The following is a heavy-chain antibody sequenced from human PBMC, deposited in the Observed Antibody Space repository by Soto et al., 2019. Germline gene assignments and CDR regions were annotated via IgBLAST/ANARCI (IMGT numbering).Heavy chain of an antibody. CDR1: GFTFSSYA. J-gene: IGHJ4*02. V-gene: IGHV3-23*01. CDR2: ISGSGGST. CDR3: AISRPVYYYDSSGYSSY. D-gene: IGHD3-22*01. Sequence: GGSLRLSCAASGFTFSSYAMSWVRQAPGKGLEWVSAISGSGGSTYYADSVKGRFTISRDNSKNTLYLQMNSLRAEDTAVYYCAISRPVYYYDSSGYSSYWGQGTLVTVSS.